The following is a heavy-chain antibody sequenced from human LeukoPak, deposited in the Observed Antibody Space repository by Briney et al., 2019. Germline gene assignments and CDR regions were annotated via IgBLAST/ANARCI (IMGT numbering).Heavy chain of an antibody. D-gene: IGHD6-13*01. CDR2: IDPSDSYT. CDR1: GYTFTSYW. V-gene: IGHV5-10-1*01. J-gene: IGHJ6*02. Sequence: GESLRISCQGSGYTFTSYWISWVRQMPGGGLEWMGRIDPSDSYTNYSPSFQGHVTISADKSITTAYLQWGSLKASDTAIYYCTGHPGIASDLGVWGQGTTVTVSS. CDR3: TGHPGIASDLGV.